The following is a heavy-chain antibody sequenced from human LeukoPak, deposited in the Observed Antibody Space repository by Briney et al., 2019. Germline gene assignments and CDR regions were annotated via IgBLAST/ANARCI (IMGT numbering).Heavy chain of an antibody. CDR2: ISHSGRT. J-gene: IGHJ4*02. Sequence: SETLSLTCAVSGVSFSGYYWSWIRLPPGKGPEWIGEISHSGRTSYNPSLKGRVTISIDTSMNHFSLNLRFVTAADTAVYYCTRTSPGIPLDFWGQGTLVTVSS. CDR3: TRTSPGIPLDF. D-gene: IGHD1-26*01. V-gene: IGHV4-34*01. CDR1: GVSFSGYY.